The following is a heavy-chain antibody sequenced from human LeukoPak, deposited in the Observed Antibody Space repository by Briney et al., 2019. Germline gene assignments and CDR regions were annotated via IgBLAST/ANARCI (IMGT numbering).Heavy chain of an antibody. D-gene: IGHD4-17*01. CDR3: ARDSRVTTYDYYGMDV. CDR1: GFTFSSYG. J-gene: IGHJ6*02. CDR2: IWYNGDNK. V-gene: IGHV3-33*01. Sequence: GGSLTLSCAPSGFTFSSYGMHWVRQSPAKGLEWVAAIWYNGDNKDYTASVKGRFTISRDNSNSTHYLQMNSLRADDTAIYYCARDSRVTTYDYYGMDVWGQGTTVTVSS.